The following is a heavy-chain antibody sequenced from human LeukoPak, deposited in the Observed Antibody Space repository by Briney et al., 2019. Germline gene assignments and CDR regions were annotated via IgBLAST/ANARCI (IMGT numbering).Heavy chain of an antibody. J-gene: IGHJ4*02. V-gene: IGHV3-33*01. Sequence: PGGSLRLSCAASGFTFSSYGRHWVRQAPGKGLEWVAVIWYDGSNKYYADSVKGRFTISRDNSKNTLYLQMNSLRAEDTAVYYCARDLFLYSSSWPLGYWGQGTLVTVSS. CDR2: IWYDGSNK. D-gene: IGHD6-13*01. CDR1: GFTFSSYG. CDR3: ARDLFLYSSSWPLGY.